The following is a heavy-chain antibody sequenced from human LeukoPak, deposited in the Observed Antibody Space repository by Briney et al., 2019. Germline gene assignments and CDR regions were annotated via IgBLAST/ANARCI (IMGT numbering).Heavy chain of an antibody. CDR2: ISSSSSTI. CDR3: AKDDGKWLRPCDY. CDR1: GFTFSSYS. D-gene: IGHD5-12*01. J-gene: IGHJ4*02. Sequence: PGGSLRLSCAASGFTFSSYSMSWVRQAPGKGLEWVSYISSSSSTIYYADSVKGRFTISRDNAKNSLYLQMNSLRAEDTAVYYCAKDDGKWLRPCDYWGQGTLVTVSS. V-gene: IGHV3-48*01.